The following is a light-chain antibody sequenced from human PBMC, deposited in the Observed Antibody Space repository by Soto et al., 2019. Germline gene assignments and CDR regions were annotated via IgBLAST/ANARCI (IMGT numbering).Light chain of an antibody. V-gene: IGKV3-15*01. CDR2: GAS. J-gene: IGKJ4*01. CDR1: QSVSGN. CDR3: QQYNNWPPLT. Sequence: EIVMTQSPATLSVSPGERVTLSCRASQSVSGNLAWYQQKPGQAPRLLLFGASTRATGIPARFSGSGSGTEFTLTITSLQSEDFAVYYCQQYNNWPPLTFGGGTTVEIK.